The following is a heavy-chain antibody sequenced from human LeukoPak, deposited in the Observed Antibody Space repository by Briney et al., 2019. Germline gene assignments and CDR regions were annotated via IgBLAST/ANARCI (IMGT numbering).Heavy chain of an antibody. CDR2: ISSNGGST. CDR1: GFTFSSYA. V-gene: IGHV3-64*01. J-gene: IGHJ4*02. D-gene: IGHD1-26*01. Sequence: GGSLRLSCAASGFTFSSYAMHWVRQAPARGLEYVSAISSNGGSTYYANSVKGRFTISRDNSKNTLYLQMGCLRAEDMAVYYCARYDYIAGYDYEGQGTLITVSA. CDR3: ARYDYIAGYDY.